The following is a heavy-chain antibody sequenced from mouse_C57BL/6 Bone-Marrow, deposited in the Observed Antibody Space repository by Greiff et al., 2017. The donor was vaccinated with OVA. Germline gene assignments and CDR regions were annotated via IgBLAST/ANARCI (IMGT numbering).Heavy chain of an antibody. J-gene: IGHJ1*03. CDR3: ARVDYYWYFDV. CDR1: GFTFSDFY. Sequence: EVNVVESGGGLVQSGRSLRLSCATSGFTFSDFYMEWVRQAPGKGLEWIAASRNKANDYTTEYSASVKGRFIVSRDTSQSILYLQMNALRAEDTAIYYCARVDYYWYFDVWGTGTTVTVSS. CDR2: SRNKANDYTT. V-gene: IGHV7-1*01.